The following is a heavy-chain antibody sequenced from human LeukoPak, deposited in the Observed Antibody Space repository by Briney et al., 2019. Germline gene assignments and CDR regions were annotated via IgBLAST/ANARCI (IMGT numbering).Heavy chain of an antibody. CDR2: IYYSGST. V-gene: IGHV4-38-2*01. Sequence: SETLSLTCAVSDYSISSGHYWGWIRQPPGKGLEWIGSIYYSGSTYYNPSLKSRVTLSVDTSKNQFSLKLSSMTAADTAVYYCARSPDTAMIDYWGQGTLVTVSS. CDR1: DYSISSGHY. CDR3: ARSPDTAMIDY. D-gene: IGHD5-18*01. J-gene: IGHJ4*02.